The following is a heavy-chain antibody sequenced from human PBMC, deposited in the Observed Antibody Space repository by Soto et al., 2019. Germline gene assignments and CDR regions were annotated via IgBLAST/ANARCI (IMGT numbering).Heavy chain of an antibody. V-gene: IGHV4-61*01. CDR1: GGSVSDKTYY. CDR3: ARTTAVPNTLRSRYYFDY. CDR2: IYYSGTT. J-gene: IGHJ4*02. Sequence: SETLSLTCSVSGGSVSDKTYYWSWIRQSSGKGLEWIGYIYYSGTTNYNPSLKSRVTISVDTSKNQFSLRLDSVTAADTALYYCARTTAVPNTLRSRYYFDYWGQGTLVTVSS. D-gene: IGHD4-17*01.